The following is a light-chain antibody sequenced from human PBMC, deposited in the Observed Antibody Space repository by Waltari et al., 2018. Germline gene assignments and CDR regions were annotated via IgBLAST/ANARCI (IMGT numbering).Light chain of an antibody. V-gene: IGKV1-33*01. CDR1: QDIGGY. CDR2: KTS. J-gene: IGKJ2*01. CDR3: QYYDNLPMFT. Sequence: DIQLTQSPSSLAASVGDRVTLTCRASQDIGGYLNGYQQQPGKAPKLLIYKTSILKTGVPSRFSGGASTIDYTLNIANLQPEDIAPYYCQYYDNLPMFTFGPGTKVEIK.